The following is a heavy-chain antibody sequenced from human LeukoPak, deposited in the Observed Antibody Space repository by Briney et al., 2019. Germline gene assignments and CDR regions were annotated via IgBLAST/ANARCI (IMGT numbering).Heavy chain of an antibody. CDR3: ATPRAGRRDGYNLIY. V-gene: IGHV1-69*05. D-gene: IGHD5-24*01. Sequence: GSSVKVSCKASGGTFSSYAISWVRQAPGQGLEWMGGIIPIFGTANYAQKFQGRVTITTDESTSTAYMELSSLRSEDTAVYYCATPRAGRRDGYNLIYWGQGTLVTVSS. J-gene: IGHJ4*02. CDR2: IIPIFGTA. CDR1: GGTFSSYA.